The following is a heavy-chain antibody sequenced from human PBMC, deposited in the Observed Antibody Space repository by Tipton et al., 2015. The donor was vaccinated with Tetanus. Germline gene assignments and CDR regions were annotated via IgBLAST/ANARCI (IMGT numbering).Heavy chain of an antibody. V-gene: IGHV1-69*01. J-gene: IGHJ4*02. CDR1: GDSFKTYT. CDR2: IFPQYGTA. D-gene: IGHD2-15*01. Sequence: QSGAEVKKPGSSVRVSCKLSGDSFKTYTISWVRQAPGQGLEWMGGIFPQYGTANYAPEFQGRVTLTADESTGTAYMELSSLRSEDTAVYYCVRPARYCSGGSCFLALDFWGQGTQVTVSS. CDR3: VRPARYCSGGSCFLALDF.